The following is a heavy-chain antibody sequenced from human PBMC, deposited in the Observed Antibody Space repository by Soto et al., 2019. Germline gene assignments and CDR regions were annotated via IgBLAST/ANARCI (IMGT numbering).Heavy chain of an antibody. J-gene: IGHJ4*02. V-gene: IGHV3-9*01. D-gene: IGHD2-2*01. CDR3: AKGRYDCCSPYDFDS. CDR2: ITWNSRVL. CDR1: GLNFADFG. Sequence: EVQLVESGGRLEQPGRSLRLACVGTGLNFADFGIHWVRQARGKGLEWVSGITWNSRVLAYADYVRGRFTIPTDNAWYSLYLHMDSLRDEDTALYYCAKGRYDCCSPYDFDSWGQGTLVTVSS.